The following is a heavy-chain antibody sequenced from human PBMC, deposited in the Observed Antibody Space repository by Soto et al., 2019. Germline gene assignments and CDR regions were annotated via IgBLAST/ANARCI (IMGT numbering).Heavy chain of an antibody. CDR3: ARDSRYDYVWGSYGPLSPWFDP. CDR1: GYTFTGYY. J-gene: IGHJ5*02. D-gene: IGHD3-16*01. V-gene: IGHV1-2*02. CDR2: INPNSGGT. Sequence: ASVKVSCKASGYTFTGYYMHWVRQAPGQGLEWMGWINPNSGGTNYAQKFQGRVTMTKDTSISTAYMELSRLRSDDTAVYYCARDSRYDYVWGSYGPLSPWFDPWGQGTLVTVSS.